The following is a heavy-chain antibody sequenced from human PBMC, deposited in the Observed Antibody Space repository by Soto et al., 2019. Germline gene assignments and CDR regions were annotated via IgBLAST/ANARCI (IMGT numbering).Heavy chain of an antibody. J-gene: IGHJ2*01. V-gene: IGHV3-30*18. CDR2: ISYDGSNK. Sequence: QVQLVESGGGVVQPGRSLRLSCAASGFTFSSYGMHWVRQAPVKGLEWVAVISYDGSNKYYADSVKGRFTISRDNSKNTLYLQMNSLRAEDTAVYYCAKGARAWYYYDSSGYNLGWYFDLWGRGTLVTVSS. D-gene: IGHD3-22*01. CDR3: AKGARAWYYYDSSGYNLGWYFDL. CDR1: GFTFSSYG.